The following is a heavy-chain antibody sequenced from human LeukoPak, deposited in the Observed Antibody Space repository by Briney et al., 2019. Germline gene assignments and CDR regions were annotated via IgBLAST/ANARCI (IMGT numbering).Heavy chain of an antibody. Sequence: GAPLKISCKGSGYSFTSYWIGWGRQMPGKGLEWMGIIYPGDSDTRYSPSFQGQVTISDDKSISTAYLQWSSLKASDTAMYYCARRQGYYDSSGYYYESVFDYWGQGTLVTVSS. CDR2: IYPGDSDT. V-gene: IGHV5-51*01. D-gene: IGHD3-22*01. CDR3: ARRQGYYDSSGYYYESVFDY. CDR1: GYSFTSYW. J-gene: IGHJ4*02.